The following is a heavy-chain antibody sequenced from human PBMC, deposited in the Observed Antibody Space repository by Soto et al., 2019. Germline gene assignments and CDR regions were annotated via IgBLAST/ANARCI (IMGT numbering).Heavy chain of an antibody. J-gene: IGHJ4*02. V-gene: IGHV4-34*01. CDR1: GGSFIDYY. D-gene: IGHD1-26*01. CDR3: ARGRAPSGPYHRPFFES. CDR2: INHSEFT. Sequence: QVQLQQWGAGLLKPSETLSLTCAVYGGSFIDYYWSWIRQPPGKGLEWIGEINHSEFTNYDPSLKSRVTFSVETCMNQFSLMLSSVTAAAAAVYYCARGRAPSGPYHRPFFESWGQGTLVTVSS.